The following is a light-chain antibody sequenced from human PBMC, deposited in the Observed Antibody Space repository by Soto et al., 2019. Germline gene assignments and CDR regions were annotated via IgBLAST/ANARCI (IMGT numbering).Light chain of an antibody. J-gene: IGKJ2*01. Sequence: EIVMTQSPATLSVSPGERATLSCRASQSVSSNLAWYQQKPGQAPRLLISGASTRATGIPARFSGSGSGTEFTLTISSLQSEDYAVYYGQQYNNWPPGSTFGQGPKLEIK. CDR1: QSVSSN. CDR2: GAS. V-gene: IGKV3-15*01. CDR3: QQYNNWPPGST.